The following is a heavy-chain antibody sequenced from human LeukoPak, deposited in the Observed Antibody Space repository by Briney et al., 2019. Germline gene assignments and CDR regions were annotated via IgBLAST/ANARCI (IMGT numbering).Heavy chain of an antibody. CDR3: ARDGWFGDYNWFDP. J-gene: IGHJ5*02. V-gene: IGHV3-48*01. D-gene: IGHD3-10*01. Sequence: GGSLRLSCAASGFTFSSYSMNWVRQAPGKGLGWVSYISSASNTIYYADSVKGRFTISRDNAKNSLYLQMNSLRAEDTAMYYCARDGWFGDYNWFDPWGQGTLVTVSS. CDR2: ISSASNTI. CDR1: GFTFSSYS.